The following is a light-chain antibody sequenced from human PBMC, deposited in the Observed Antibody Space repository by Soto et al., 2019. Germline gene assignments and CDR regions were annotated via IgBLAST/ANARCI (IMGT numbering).Light chain of an antibody. CDR2: DDA. V-gene: IGLV3-21*02. CDR1: NIGSKS. J-gene: IGLJ2*01. Sequence: SSELTQAPSVSVAPGQTARITCGGNNIGSKSVHWYQHKSGQAPVMVVYDDADRPSGIPERFSGSNSGDTATLTISSVEAGDEADYSCQVWDSSSEHVVFGGGTKVTVL. CDR3: QVWDSSSEHVV.